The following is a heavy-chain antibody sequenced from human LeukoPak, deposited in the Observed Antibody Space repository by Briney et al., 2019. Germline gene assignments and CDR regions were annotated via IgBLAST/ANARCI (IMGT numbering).Heavy chain of an antibody. CDR1: GGSISSYY. Sequence: SETLSLTCTVSGGSISSYYWSWIRQPPGKGLEWIGYMYYSGSTNYNPSLKSRVTISVDTSRNQFSLKLSSVTAADTAVYYCARRVTSNWFDPWGQGTLVTVSS. CDR3: ARRVTSNWFDP. J-gene: IGHJ5*02. D-gene: IGHD2-21*02. CDR2: MYYSGST. V-gene: IGHV4-59*08.